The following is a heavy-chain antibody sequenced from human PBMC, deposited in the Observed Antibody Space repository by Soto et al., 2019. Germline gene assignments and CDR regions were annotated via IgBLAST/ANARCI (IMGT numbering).Heavy chain of an antibody. D-gene: IGHD3-22*01. CDR1: GGSISSGGYY. J-gene: IGHJ4*02. Sequence: SETLSLTCTVSGGSISSGGYYWSWIRQHPGKGLEWIGYIYYSGNTYYNPSLKSRVTIPEDTSKNQFSLKLSSVTAADTAVYYCARATYYYDSSGYSDRVLDYWGQGTLVTVSS. CDR3: ARATYYYDSSGYSDRVLDY. CDR2: IYYSGNT. V-gene: IGHV4-31*03.